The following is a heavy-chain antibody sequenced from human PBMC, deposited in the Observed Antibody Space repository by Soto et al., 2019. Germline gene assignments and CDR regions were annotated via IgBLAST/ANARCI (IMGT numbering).Heavy chain of an antibody. CDR1: GFTFSTYV. V-gene: IGHV3-23*01. CDR2: MSGNGVST. CDR3: ARDSAGTVNWGFDP. Sequence: PGGSLRLSCAASGFTFSTYVMSWVRHAPGKGLEWVSAMSGNGVSTYYADSVKGRFTISRDNSKSTAYMELFSLRSEDTAVYYCARDSAGTVNWGFDPWGQGTLVTVSS. J-gene: IGHJ5*02. D-gene: IGHD7-27*01.